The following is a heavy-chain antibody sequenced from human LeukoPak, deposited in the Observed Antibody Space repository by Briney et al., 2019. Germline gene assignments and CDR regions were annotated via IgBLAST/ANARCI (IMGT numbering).Heavy chain of an antibody. CDR1: GVSISSYY. V-gene: IGHV4-39*01. Sequence: PSETLSLTCIVSGVSISSYYWGWLRQPPGKGLEWIGSIYYSGSTYYNPSLKSRVTISVDTSKNQFSLKLSSVTAADTAVYYCARRQWFGELFGYMDVWGKGTTVTVSS. CDR3: ARRQWFGELFGYMDV. J-gene: IGHJ6*03. D-gene: IGHD3-10*01. CDR2: IYYSGST.